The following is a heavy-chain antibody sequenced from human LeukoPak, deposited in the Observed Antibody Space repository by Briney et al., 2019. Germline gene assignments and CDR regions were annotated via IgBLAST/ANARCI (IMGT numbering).Heavy chain of an antibody. CDR2: ISYDGGNK. D-gene: IGHD2-21*01. J-gene: IGHJ4*02. CDR1: GFTFSSYA. CDR3: AKDRRFVASFFDY. Sequence: PGRSLRLSCAASGFTFSSYAMHWVRQAPGKGLEWVAVISYDGGNKYYADSVKGRFTISRDNSKNTLYLQMNSLRAEDTAIYFCAKDRRFVASFFDYWGQGTLVTVSS. V-gene: IGHV3-30-3*01.